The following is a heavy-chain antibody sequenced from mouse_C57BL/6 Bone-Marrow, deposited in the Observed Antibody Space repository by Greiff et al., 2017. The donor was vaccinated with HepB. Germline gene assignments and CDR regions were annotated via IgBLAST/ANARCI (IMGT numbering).Heavy chain of an antibody. CDR3: ARAPAMDY. Sequence: EVKVVESGPELVKPGASVKMSCKASGYTFTDYNMHWVKQSHGKSLEWIGYINPNNGGTSYNQKFKGKATLTVNKSSSTAYMELRSLTSEDSAVYYCARAPAMDYWGQGTSVTVSS. CDR2: INPNNGGT. V-gene: IGHV1-22*01. J-gene: IGHJ4*01. CDR1: GYTFTDYN.